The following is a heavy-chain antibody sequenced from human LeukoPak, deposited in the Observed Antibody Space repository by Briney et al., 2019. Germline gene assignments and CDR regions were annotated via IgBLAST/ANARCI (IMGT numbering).Heavy chain of an antibody. V-gene: IGHV4-34*01. CDR2: INHSGST. D-gene: IGHD3-10*01. J-gene: IGHJ5*02. CDR3: ARDRSYYYGSGSRYYWFDP. Sequence: SETLSLTCAVYGGSFSGYYWSWIRQPPGKGLDWIGEINHSGSTNYNPSLKSRVTISVDTSKNQFSLKLSSVTAADTAVYYCARDRSYYYGSGSRYYWFDPWGQGTLVTVSS. CDR1: GGSFSGYY.